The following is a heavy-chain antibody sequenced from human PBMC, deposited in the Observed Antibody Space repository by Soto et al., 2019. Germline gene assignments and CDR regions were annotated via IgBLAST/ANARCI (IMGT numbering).Heavy chain of an antibody. Sequence: EVQLVDSGGGLVHPGGSLRLSCAASGFTFSSYSMNWVRQAPGKGLEWVSYISSNSSTIYYADSVKGRFTISRDNAKNSLYLQMNSLRDEDTAVYYCARDPRYYDSSGYYSDYWGQGTLVTVSS. CDR3: ARDPRYYDSSGYYSDY. D-gene: IGHD3-22*01. J-gene: IGHJ4*02. V-gene: IGHV3-48*02. CDR1: GFTFSSYS. CDR2: ISSNSSTI.